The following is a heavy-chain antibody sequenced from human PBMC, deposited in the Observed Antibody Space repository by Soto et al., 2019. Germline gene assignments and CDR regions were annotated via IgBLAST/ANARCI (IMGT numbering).Heavy chain of an antibody. V-gene: IGHV1-2*04. J-gene: IGHJ6*02. Sequence: QVPLVQSGAEVKKPGASVKVSCKASGYTFTGYYMHWVRQAPGQGLEWMGWINPNSGGTNYAQKFQGWVTMTRDTSISTAYMELSRLRSDDTAVYYCARDRGGQWELLGKYGMDVWGQGTTVTVSS. CDR1: GYTFTGYY. CDR3: ARDRGGQWELLGKYGMDV. CDR2: INPNSGGT. D-gene: IGHD1-26*01.